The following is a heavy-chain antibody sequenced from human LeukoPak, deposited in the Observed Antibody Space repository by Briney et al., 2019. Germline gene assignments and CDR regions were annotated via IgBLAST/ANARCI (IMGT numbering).Heavy chain of an antibody. J-gene: IGHJ4*02. CDR2: INHSGST. D-gene: IGHD6-19*01. Sequence: SETLSLTCAVYGGSFSGYYWSWIRQPPGKGLEWIGEINHSGSTNYNPSLKSRVTISVDTSKNQFSLKLSSVTAADTAVYYCARGPRYSSGRFRDYWGQGTLVTVSS. CDR1: GGSFSGYY. V-gene: IGHV4-34*01. CDR3: ARGPRYSSGRFRDY.